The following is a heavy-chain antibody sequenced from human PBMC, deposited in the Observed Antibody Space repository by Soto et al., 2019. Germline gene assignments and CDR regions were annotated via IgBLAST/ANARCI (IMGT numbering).Heavy chain of an antibody. J-gene: IGHJ4*02. CDR2: ISPDGSET. CDR1: GYSFSDYW. CDR3: ARGPPADS. Sequence: LGESLKISCKGSGYSFSDYWIGWVRQMPGKGLESMGNISPDGSETRYSPSFQGHVTISADTAISTAYLQWSSLKASDSGIYSCARGPPADSWGQRPKFTVSS. D-gene: IGHD1-26*01. V-gene: IGHV5-51*01.